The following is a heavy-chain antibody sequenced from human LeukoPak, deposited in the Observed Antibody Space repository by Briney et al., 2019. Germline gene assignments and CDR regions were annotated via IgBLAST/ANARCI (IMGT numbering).Heavy chain of an antibody. CDR3: AGEGTNYAPFDS. CDR2: VYHSGAT. CDR1: GDSIISDAYY. D-gene: IGHD4/OR15-4a*01. V-gene: IGHV4-30-2*01. Sequence: SQTLSLTCTVSGDSIISDAYYWSWIRQPPGKGLEWIGYVYHSGATYYNASLKSRVTISVDRSKNEFSLNLNSVTAADTAVYYCAGEGTNYAPFDSWGQGTRVTVSS. J-gene: IGHJ4*02.